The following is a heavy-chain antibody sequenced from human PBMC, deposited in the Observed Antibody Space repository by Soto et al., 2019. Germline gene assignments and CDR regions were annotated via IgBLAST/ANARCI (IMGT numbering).Heavy chain of an antibody. CDR1: GSSFSSDG. V-gene: IGHV1-69*01. J-gene: IGHJ6*02. CDR2: IIPIFGTA. CDR3: ARGLDDFRSGYPYGMDV. D-gene: IGHD3-3*01. Sequence: AASVQVYGKRSGSSFSSDGIIWVRQDNGQGLEWMGGIIPIFGTANYAQKFQGRVTITADESTSTAYMELSSLRSEDTAVYYCARGLDDFRSGYPYGMDVWGQGTTVTVSS.